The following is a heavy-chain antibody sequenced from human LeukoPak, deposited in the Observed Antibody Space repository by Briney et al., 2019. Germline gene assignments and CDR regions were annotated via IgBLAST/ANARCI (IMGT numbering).Heavy chain of an antibody. CDR1: GGSISGYY. Sequence: PSETLSLTCVVYGGSISGYYWTWIRQSPGKGLEWIGEINYSGDTSYNPPLESRVSLSMDTSKKQFSLKLTSVTAADTGVYYCARKGGKGYGYGLSDFWGQGTLVTVSS. D-gene: IGHD5-18*01. J-gene: IGHJ4*02. V-gene: IGHV4-34*01. CDR2: INYSGDT. CDR3: ARKGGKGYGYGLSDF.